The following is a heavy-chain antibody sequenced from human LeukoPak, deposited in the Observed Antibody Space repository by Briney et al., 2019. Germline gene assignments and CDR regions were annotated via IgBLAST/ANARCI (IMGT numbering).Heavy chain of an antibody. D-gene: IGHD3-16*01. J-gene: IGHJ4*02. CDR2: IYPGDFDI. CDR1: GYSFTTYW. Sequence: GESLKISCQASGYSFTTYWIGWVRQMPGKGLEWMGIIYPGDFDIRYSPSLQGQVTFSTDKSISTAYLQWNSLKASDTAMYYCARLALDGGNYFDYWGQGTLVSVSS. V-gene: IGHV5-51*01. CDR3: ARLALDGGNYFDY.